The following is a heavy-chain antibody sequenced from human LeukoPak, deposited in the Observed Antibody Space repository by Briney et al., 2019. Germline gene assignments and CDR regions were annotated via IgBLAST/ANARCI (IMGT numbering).Heavy chain of an antibody. J-gene: IGHJ4*02. V-gene: IGHV3-23*01. Sequence: GGXLRLSCAASGFTFSSYAMSWVRQAPGKGLEWVSAISGSGGSTYYADSVKGRFTISRDNSKNTLYLQMNSLRAEDTAVYYCAKDLTMVRGVLDYWGQGTLVTVSS. CDR1: GFTFSSYA. CDR3: AKDLTMVRGVLDY. D-gene: IGHD3-10*01. CDR2: ISGSGGST.